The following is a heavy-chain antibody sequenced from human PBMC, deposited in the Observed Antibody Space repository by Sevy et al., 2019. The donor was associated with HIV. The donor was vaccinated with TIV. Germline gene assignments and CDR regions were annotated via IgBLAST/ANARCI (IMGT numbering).Heavy chain of an antibody. CDR3: ARVPGIAARGGWFDP. Sequence: ASVKVSCKASGYTFTSYGISWVRQAPGQGLEWMGWISAYNGNTNYAQKLQGRVTMTTDTSTSTAYMELRSLRSDDTAVYYCARVPGIAARGGWFDPWGQGTLVTVSS. D-gene: IGHD6-6*01. J-gene: IGHJ5*02. CDR2: ISAYNGNT. CDR1: GYTFTSYG. V-gene: IGHV1-18*04.